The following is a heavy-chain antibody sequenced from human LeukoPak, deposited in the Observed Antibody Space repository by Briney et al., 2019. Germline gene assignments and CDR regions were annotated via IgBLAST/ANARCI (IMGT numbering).Heavy chain of an antibody. CDR2: IYHSGNT. Sequence: SETLSLTCTVSGGSISSTNYHWGWIRQPPGKGLEWIGNIYHSGNTFYNPSLKSRVTISVDTSKNQFSLKLSSVTAADTAVYYCARQSRQVGWFDPWGQGTLVTVSS. V-gene: IGHV4-39*01. CDR1: GGSISSTNYH. CDR3: ARQSRQVGWFDP. J-gene: IGHJ5*02.